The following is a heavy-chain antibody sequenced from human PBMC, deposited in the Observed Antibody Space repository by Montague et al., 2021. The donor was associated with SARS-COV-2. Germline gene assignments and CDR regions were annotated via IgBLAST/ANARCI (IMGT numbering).Heavy chain of an antibody. CDR2: IYYSGST. V-gene: IGHV4-39*07. Sequence: SETLSLTCTVSGGSISSSSYYWGWIRQLPGKWLEWIGSIYYSGSTYYNPSLKSRVTISVDTSKNQFSLKLSSVTTADTAVSYCARVGRQQLVRLSGMDVWGQGTTVTVSS. CDR1: GGSISSSSYY. J-gene: IGHJ6*02. CDR3: ARVGRQQLVRLSGMDV. D-gene: IGHD6-13*01.